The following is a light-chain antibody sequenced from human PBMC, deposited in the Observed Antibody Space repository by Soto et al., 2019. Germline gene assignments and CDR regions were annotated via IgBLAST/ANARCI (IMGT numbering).Light chain of an antibody. V-gene: IGLV2-14*01. J-gene: IGLJ1*01. CDR1: SSDVGGYRY. CDR3: SSYRSDSSPYV. Sequence: QSVLTQPASVSGSPGQSITISCTGTSSDVGGYRYVSWYQQHPDKAPKLIIYEVSHRPSGISSRFSGSKSGNTASLTISGLQAEDEADYYCSSYRSDSSPYVFGSGTKVTVL. CDR2: EVS.